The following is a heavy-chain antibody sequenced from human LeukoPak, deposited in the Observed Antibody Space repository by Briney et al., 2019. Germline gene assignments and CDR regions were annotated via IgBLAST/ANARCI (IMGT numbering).Heavy chain of an antibody. CDR3: ARDGLDSSGYYYYYYMDV. J-gene: IGHJ6*03. D-gene: IGHD3-22*01. Sequence: PSETLSPTCTVSGGSISSYYWSWIRQPAGKGLEWIGRIYTSGSTNYNPSLKSRATMSVDTSKNQFSLKLSSVTAADTAVYYCARDGLDSSGYYYYYYMDVWGKGTTVTVSS. V-gene: IGHV4-4*07. CDR2: IYTSGST. CDR1: GGSISSYY.